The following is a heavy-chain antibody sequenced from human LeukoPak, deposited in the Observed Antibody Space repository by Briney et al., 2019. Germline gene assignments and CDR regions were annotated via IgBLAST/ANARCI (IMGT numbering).Heavy chain of an antibody. CDR1: GFTFSSYS. CDR3: ARDGERNDY. CDR2: ISSSSSYI. J-gene: IGHJ4*02. V-gene: IGHV3-21*01. Sequence: PGGSLRLSCAASGFTFSSYSMNWVRQAPEKGLEWVSSISSSSSYIYYADSVKGQFTISRDNAKNSLYLQMNSLRAEDTAVYYCARDGERNDYWGQGTLVTVSS. D-gene: IGHD1-1*01.